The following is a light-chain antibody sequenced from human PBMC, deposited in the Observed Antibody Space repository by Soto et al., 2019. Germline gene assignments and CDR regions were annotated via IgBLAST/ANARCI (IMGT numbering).Light chain of an antibody. CDR2: CND. CDR3: ATRDNSLSRWV. Sequence: QPVLTQPPSASGTLGQRVTISCSGSSSNIGTNYVYWYKQLPGTAPKLLIYCNDQRPSGVPDRLSGSKSGTSASLAISGLRSEDEADYYCATRDNSLSRWVFGGGTKLTVL. J-gene: IGLJ3*02. V-gene: IGLV1-47*02. CDR1: SSNIGTNY.